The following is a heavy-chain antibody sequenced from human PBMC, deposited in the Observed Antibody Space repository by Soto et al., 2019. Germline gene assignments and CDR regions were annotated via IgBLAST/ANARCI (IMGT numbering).Heavy chain of an antibody. D-gene: IGHD5-12*01. V-gene: IGHV4-34*01. CDR3: ARGRVATIGYYYYYGMDV. CDR2: INHSGST. Sequence: PSETLSLTCAVYGGSFSGYYWSWIRQPPGKGLEWIGEINHSGSTNYNPSLKSRVTISVDTSKNQFSLKLSSVTAADTAVYYCARGRVATIGYYYYYGMDVWGQGTTVTVSS. J-gene: IGHJ6*02. CDR1: GGSFSGYY.